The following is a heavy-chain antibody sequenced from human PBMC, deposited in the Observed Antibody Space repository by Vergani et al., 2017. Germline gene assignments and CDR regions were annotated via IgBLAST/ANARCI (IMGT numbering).Heavy chain of an antibody. Sequence: LVESGGGLVQPGGSLRLSCAASSFSVSSHYMTWVRQAPGKGLEWDSTINIGGRTSYADSVKGRLTLTRDDSKNTLHLQMTSLRPEDTAVYYCARVMTTETTVLDGFDIWGQGTMVSVSS. V-gene: IGHV3-66*02. CDR2: INIGGRT. D-gene: IGHD1-14*01. CDR1: SFSVSSHY. CDR3: ARVMTTETTVLDGFDI. J-gene: IGHJ3*02.